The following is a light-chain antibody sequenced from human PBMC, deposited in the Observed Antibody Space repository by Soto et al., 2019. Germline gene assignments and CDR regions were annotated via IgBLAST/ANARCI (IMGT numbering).Light chain of an antibody. CDR3: QQSYSTPQT. J-gene: IGKJ1*01. Sequence: DIHMTQSPPSLSASVGYIFAITCRASQTISTSLNWYRQRPGQAPNLLIYAASNLQSGVQSRFSGSGSGTDLTLTIRSLKPEDFATYYCQQSYSTPQTFDQGT. CDR1: QTISTS. CDR2: AAS. V-gene: IGKV1-39*01.